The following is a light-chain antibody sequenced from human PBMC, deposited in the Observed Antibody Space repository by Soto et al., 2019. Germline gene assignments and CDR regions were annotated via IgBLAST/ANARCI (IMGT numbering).Light chain of an antibody. V-gene: IGKV1-5*03. CDR1: QSISIW. J-gene: IGKJ1*01. CDR3: QQYYSPSLT. CDR2: KAS. Sequence: DIQMTQSPSTLSASVGDRVTITCRASQSISIWLAWYQQTPGKAPKLLIYKASSLQSGVPSRFSGSGSGTEFTLTISSLQPDDFATYFCQQYYSPSLTFGQGTKVEIK.